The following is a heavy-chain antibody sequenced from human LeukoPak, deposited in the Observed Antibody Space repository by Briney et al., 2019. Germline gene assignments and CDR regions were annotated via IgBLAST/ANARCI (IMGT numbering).Heavy chain of an antibody. V-gene: IGHV3-23*01. J-gene: IGHJ3*01. Sequence: GGSLRLSCAASGFTFSSYSMNWVRQAPGKGLEWVSTIGGSGVIKFYADSVAGRFTISRDNSNNALFLQMNNLRAEDMAIYYCARGASSWEYTTFDVWGQGAIVTVSS. CDR3: ARGASSWEYTTFDV. CDR2: IGGSGVIK. CDR1: GFTFSSYS. D-gene: IGHD6-13*01.